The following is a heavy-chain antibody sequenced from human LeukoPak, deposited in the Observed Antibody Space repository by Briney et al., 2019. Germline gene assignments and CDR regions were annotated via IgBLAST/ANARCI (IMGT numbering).Heavy chain of an antibody. D-gene: IGHD2-21*02. V-gene: IGHV1-18*01. CDR1: GCTFTSYG. J-gene: IGHJ4*02. Sequence: GASVKVSCKASGCTFTSYGISWVRQAPGQGLEWMGWISAYNGNTNYAQKLQGRVTMTTDTSTSTAYMELRSLRSDDTAVYYCARYVHAAYCGGDCPRLLDYWGQGTLVTVSS. CDR3: ARYVHAAYCGGDCPRLLDY. CDR2: ISAYNGNT.